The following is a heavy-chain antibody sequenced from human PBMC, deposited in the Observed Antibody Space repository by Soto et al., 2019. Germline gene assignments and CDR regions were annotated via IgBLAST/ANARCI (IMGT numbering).Heavy chain of an antibody. CDR1: GFTFIGSA. CDR2: VRGSSEST. J-gene: IGHJ6*02. V-gene: IGHV3-23*01. Sequence: GGSLRLSCAASGFTFIGSARNWVREARGKGVERFVAVRGSSESTYYADYVKGRFTISRDNSKNTLYLQMNSLRAEDTAVYYCAKDFCSSTSCPHIYYYYYGMDVWGQGSTVTVSS. CDR3: AKDFCSSTSCPHIYYYYYGMDV. D-gene: IGHD2-2*01.